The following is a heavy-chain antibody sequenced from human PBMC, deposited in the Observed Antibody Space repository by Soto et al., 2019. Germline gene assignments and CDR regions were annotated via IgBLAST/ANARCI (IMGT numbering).Heavy chain of an antibody. CDR3: AREGVQHGSGPYYYYGMDV. CDR1: GFTFSSYS. CDR2: ISSSSSYI. J-gene: IGHJ6*02. V-gene: IGHV3-21*01. Sequence: PGGSLRLSCAASGFTFSSYSMNWVRQAPGKGLEWVSSISSSSSYIYYADSVKGRFTISRDNAKNSLYLQMNSLRAEDTAVYYCAREGVQHGSGPYYYYGMDVWAKGPRSPSP. D-gene: IGHD3-10*01.